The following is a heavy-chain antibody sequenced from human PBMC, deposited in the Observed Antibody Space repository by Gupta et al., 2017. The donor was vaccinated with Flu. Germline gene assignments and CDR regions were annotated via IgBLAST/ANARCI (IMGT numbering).Heavy chain of an antibody. D-gene: IGHD6-19*01. J-gene: IGHJ4*02. V-gene: IGHV3-23*01. CDR3: VKASAQFTSGCYFFDS. Sequence: EVQLLASAGGLVKPGGSLSISCAGPGFSFYNHSMGWVSQAPGKGLEWVAAISGRGMQTFYAASVKGRFTISRDNSNNTLQLQRLSLGADDTAIYCCVKASAQFTSGCYFFDSWGQGTMATVSS. CDR1: GFSFYNHS. CDR2: ISGRGMQT.